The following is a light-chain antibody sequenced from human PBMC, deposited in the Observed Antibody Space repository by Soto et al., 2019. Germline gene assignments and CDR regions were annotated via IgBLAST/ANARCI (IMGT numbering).Light chain of an antibody. V-gene: IGLV2-14*01. CDR2: EVS. J-gene: IGLJ1*01. CDR3: NSYTSTSTLYV. Sequence: QSALTQPASVSGSPGQSITISCTGTSSDVGGYNYVSWYQHHPGKAPKLMVYEVSTRPSGVSNRFSGSKSDNTASLTISGLQAEDEADYYCNSYTSTSTLYVFGTGTKLTVL. CDR1: SSDVGGYNY.